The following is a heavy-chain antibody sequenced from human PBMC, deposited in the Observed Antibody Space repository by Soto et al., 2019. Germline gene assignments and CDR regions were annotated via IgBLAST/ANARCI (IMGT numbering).Heavy chain of an antibody. J-gene: IGHJ4*02. CDR1: GFTFNTYA. CDR2: INGGGGST. V-gene: IGHV3-23*01. Sequence: GGSLRLSCAASGFTFNTYAMSWVRQAPGKGLEWVSAINGGGGSTYYEDSVKGRFNISRDRYKTTLFLQMNSLRAEDTALYFCAKAILSSWSLFDYWGQGTLVTVSS. CDR3: AKAILSSWSLFDY. D-gene: IGHD6-13*01.